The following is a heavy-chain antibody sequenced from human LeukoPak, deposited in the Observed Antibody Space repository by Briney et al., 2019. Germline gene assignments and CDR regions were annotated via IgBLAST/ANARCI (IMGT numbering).Heavy chain of an antibody. D-gene: IGHD5-12*01. J-gene: IGHJ4*02. V-gene: IGHV4-31*03. CDR1: GGSISSGGYY. Sequence: PSQTLSLTCTVSGGSISSGGYYWSWIRQHPGKGLEWIGEINHSGSTNYNPSLKSRVTISVDTSKNQFSLKLSSVTAADTAVYYCARWSGVLRRGYVMNYFDYWGQGTLVTVSS. CDR3: ARWSGVLRRGYVMNYFDY. CDR2: INHSGST.